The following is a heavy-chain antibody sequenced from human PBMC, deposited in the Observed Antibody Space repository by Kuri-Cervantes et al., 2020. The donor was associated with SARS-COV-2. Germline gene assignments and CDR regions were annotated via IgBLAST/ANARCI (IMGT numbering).Heavy chain of an antibody. Sequence: GESLKISCAASESTFSSYAMHWVRQAPGKGLEWVGVISYDGSNKDYADSVKGRFTISRDNSNNTLYLQMNSLRVDDTAVYYCSRDQVSAAGTANYWGQGALVTVSS. CDR3: SRDQVSAAGTANY. D-gene: IGHD6-13*01. CDR1: ESTFSSYA. J-gene: IGHJ4*02. CDR2: ISYDGSNK. V-gene: IGHV3-30-3*01.